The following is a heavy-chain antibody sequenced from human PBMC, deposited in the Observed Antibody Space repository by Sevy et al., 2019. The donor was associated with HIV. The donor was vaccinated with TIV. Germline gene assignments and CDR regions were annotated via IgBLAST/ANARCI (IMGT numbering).Heavy chain of an antibody. CDR2: IYSGGST. V-gene: IGHV3-53*01. D-gene: IGHD6-19*01. J-gene: IGHJ3*02. CDR3: ATHSSGWYDAFDI. CDR1: GFTVSSNY. Sequence: GGSLRLSCAASGFTVSSNYMSWVRQAPGKGLEWVSVIYSGGSTYYADSVKGRLTISRDNSKNTLYLQMNSLRAEDTAVYYCATHSSGWYDAFDIWGQGTMVTVSS.